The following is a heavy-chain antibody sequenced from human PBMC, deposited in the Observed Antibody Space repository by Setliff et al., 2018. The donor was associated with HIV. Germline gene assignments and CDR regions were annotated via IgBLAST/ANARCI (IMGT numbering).Heavy chain of an antibody. J-gene: IGHJ4*02. CDR1: GYSISSSSYY. CDR3: ARAAAGNTGPFDL. D-gene: IGHD4-17*01. Sequence: SETLSLTCAVSGYSISSSSYYWGWIRQPPGKGLEWIESIYHSGSTYYNPSLKSRVTMSVDTSKNQFSLKLTSVTASDTAVYYCARAAAGNTGPFDLWGQGSPVTVSS. V-gene: IGHV4-39*07. CDR2: IYHSGST.